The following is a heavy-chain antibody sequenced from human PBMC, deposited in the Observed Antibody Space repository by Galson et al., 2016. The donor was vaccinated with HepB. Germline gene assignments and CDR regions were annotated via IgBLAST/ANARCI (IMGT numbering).Heavy chain of an antibody. D-gene: IGHD4-23*01. CDR1: GHTLIELS. CDR3: LTGEYGGNSEYDYGMYV. CDR2: FDPEDGET. V-gene: IGHV1-24*01. Sequence: SVKVSCKVSGHTLIELSMHWVRQAPGKGLEWMGGFDPEDGETIYAQKFLGRVTIPEDTATDTAYMELITLSSEDTAVYYCLTGEYGGNSEYDYGMYVWGQGTTVTVSS. J-gene: IGHJ6*02.